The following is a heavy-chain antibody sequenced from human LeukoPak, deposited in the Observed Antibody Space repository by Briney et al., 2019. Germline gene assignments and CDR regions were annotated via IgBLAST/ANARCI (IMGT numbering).Heavy chain of an antibody. CDR1: GYTFTSYY. Sequence: ASVNVSCKASGYTFTSYYMHWVRQAPGQGLEWMGIIKPSGGSTSYAQKFQGRVTMTRDTSTSTVYMELSSLRSEDTAVYYCARDSETYYYDSSGYYPDYWGQGTLVTVSS. CDR2: IKPSGGST. D-gene: IGHD3-22*01. CDR3: ARDSETYYYDSSGYYPDY. V-gene: IGHV1-46*01. J-gene: IGHJ4*02.